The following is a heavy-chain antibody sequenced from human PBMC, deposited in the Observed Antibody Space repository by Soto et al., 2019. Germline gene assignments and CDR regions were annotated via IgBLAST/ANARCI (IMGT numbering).Heavy chain of an antibody. Sequence: QLQLQESGPGLVKPSETLSLTCTVSGGSISSSSYYWGWIRQPPGKGLEWIGSIYYSGSTYYNPSLKSRVTISVDTSKNQFSLKLSSVTAADTAVYYCARLGLKGRAARRIDYWGQGTLVTVSS. V-gene: IGHV4-39*01. D-gene: IGHD6-6*01. CDR2: IYYSGST. CDR1: GGSISSSSYY. J-gene: IGHJ4*02. CDR3: ARLGLKGRAARRIDY.